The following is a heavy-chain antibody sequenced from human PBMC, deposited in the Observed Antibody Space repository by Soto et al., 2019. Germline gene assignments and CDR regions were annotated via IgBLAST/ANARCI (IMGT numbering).Heavy chain of an antibody. Sequence: SETLCLTCTVAGGSISGYYWSWIRQPPGKGLEWIGYIYYSGSTNYNPSLKSRVTKSVDTSKNQFSLKLSSVTAADTAVYYCARDKITGLFDYWGQGTLVTVSS. CDR1: GGSISGYY. CDR3: ARDKITGLFDY. CDR2: IYYSGST. D-gene: IGHD2-8*02. J-gene: IGHJ4*02. V-gene: IGHV4-59*12.